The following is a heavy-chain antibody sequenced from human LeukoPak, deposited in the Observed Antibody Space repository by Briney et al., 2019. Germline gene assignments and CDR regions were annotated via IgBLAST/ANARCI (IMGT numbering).Heavy chain of an antibody. D-gene: IGHD6-6*01. V-gene: IGHV3-23*01. CDR1: GFTFTSYA. CDR3: AKGDSSLYYFDY. CDR2: ISGSGGST. J-gene: IGHJ4*02. Sequence: PGGSLRLSCGASGFTFTSYAMSWVRQAPGKGLEWVSGISGSGGSTYYAESVKGRFTISRDISNNTLYLQMNSLRAEDTALYYCAKGDSSLYYFDYWGQGTLVTVSS.